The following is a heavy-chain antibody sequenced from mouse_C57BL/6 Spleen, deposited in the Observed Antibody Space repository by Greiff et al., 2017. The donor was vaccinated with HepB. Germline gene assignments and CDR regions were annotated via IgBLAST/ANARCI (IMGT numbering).Heavy chain of an antibody. CDR1: GFTFSSYA. V-gene: IGHV5-4*01. J-gene: IGHJ3*01. CDR2: ISDGGSYT. D-gene: IGHD4-1*01. CDR3: ARDSLTLTLQAWFAY. Sequence: EVQLVESGGGLVKPGGSLKLSCAASGFTFSSYAMSWVRQTPEKRLEWVATISDGGSYTYYPDNVKGRFTISRDNAKNNLYLQMSHLKSEDTAMYYCARDSLTLTLQAWFAYWGQGTLVTVSA.